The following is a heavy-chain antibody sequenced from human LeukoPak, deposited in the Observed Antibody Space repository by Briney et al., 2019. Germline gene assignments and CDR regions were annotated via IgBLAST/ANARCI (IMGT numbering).Heavy chain of an antibody. CDR2: IYPGDSDT. Sequence: GESLKISCKGSGYTFTTYWIAWVRQTPGKGLEWMGIIYPGDSDTRYSPSFQGQVTISADKSISTAYLQWSSLKASDSAMYYCARRVGYCSGSSCEYFDYWGQGTLVTVSS. J-gene: IGHJ4*02. V-gene: IGHV5-51*01. CDR1: GYTFTTYW. CDR3: ARRVGYCSGSSCEYFDY. D-gene: IGHD2-15*01.